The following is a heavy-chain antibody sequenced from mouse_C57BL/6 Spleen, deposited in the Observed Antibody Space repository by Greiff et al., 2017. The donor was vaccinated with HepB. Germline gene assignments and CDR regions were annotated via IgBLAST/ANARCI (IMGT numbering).Heavy chain of an antibody. D-gene: IGHD1-2*01. CDR2: IDPSDSYT. CDR1: GYTFTSYW. CDR3: ARWGYGPDY. Sequence: QVQLQQPGAELVRPGTSVKLSCKASGYTFTSYWMHWVKQRPGQGLGWIGVIDPSDSYTNYNQKFKGKATLTVDTSSSTAYMQLSSLTSEDSAVYYCARWGYGPDYWGQGTTLTVSS. J-gene: IGHJ2*01. V-gene: IGHV1-59*01.